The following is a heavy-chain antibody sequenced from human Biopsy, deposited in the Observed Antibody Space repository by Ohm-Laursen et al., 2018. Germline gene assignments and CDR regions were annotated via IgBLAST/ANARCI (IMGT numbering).Heavy chain of an antibody. Sequence: SLRLSCAASGFTFSNYGMHWVRQAPGKGLEWVAAISYDGSKTDYGDSVKGRLNISRDNSKNTLDLQMSSLRAEDTAVYFCAKDKGTFNFYYYGMDVWGQGTTVTVSS. CDR2: ISYDGSKT. CDR3: AKDKGTFNFYYYGMDV. J-gene: IGHJ6*02. D-gene: IGHD2/OR15-2a*01. CDR1: GFTFSNYG. V-gene: IGHV3-30*18.